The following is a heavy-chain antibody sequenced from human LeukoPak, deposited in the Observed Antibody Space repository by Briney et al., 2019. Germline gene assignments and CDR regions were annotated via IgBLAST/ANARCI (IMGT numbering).Heavy chain of an antibody. CDR3: ARGLGSSLGFDY. CDR1: GGSFSGYY. CDR2: TNHSGST. Sequence: SETLSLTCAVYGGSFSGYYWSWIRQPPGKGLEWIGETNHSGSTNYNPSLKSRVTISVDTSKNQFSLKLSSVTAADTAVYYCARGLGSSLGFDYWGQGTLVTVSS. J-gene: IGHJ4*02. D-gene: IGHD6-13*01. V-gene: IGHV4-34*01.